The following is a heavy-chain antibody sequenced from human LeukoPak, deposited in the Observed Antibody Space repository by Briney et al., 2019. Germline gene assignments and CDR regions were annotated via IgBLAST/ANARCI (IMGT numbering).Heavy chain of an antibody. V-gene: IGHV1-2*02. J-gene: IGHJ3*02. D-gene: IGHD3-16*01. CDR1: VYTFTGHY. Sequence: GASVKVSCKASVYTFTGHYIHWVRQAPGQGREGMGWGNPNRGGTNYAQKFQGRGTMTRDTAISTAYTELSRLRSDDTAVYYYARDIDQYDXTGNGLVDIWGQGTMVTISS. CDR2: GNPNRGGT. CDR3: ARDIDQYDXTGNGLVDI.